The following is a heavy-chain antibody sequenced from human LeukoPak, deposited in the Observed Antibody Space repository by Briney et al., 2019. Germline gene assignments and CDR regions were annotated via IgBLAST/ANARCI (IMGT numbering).Heavy chain of an antibody. Sequence: WGSLRLSCAASGFTFSSYGMNWVRQAPGKGLEWVSSISSSSSYIYYADSVKGRITISRDNAKNSLYLQMNSLRAEDTAVYYCARDGGVSWPIWGQGTMVTVS. CDR1: GFTFSSYG. D-gene: IGHD6-13*01. CDR3: ARDGGVSWPI. V-gene: IGHV3-21*01. CDR2: ISSSSSYI. J-gene: IGHJ3*02.